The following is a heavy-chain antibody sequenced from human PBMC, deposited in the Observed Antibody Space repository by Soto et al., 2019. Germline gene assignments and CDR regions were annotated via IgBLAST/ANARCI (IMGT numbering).Heavy chain of an antibody. CDR3: ARALYYAFWSGPEPSYYYYMDL. CDR1: GGSISSYY. CDR2: IYYSGST. V-gene: IGHV4-59*01. D-gene: IGHD3-3*01. Sequence: PSETLSLTCTVPGGSISSYYCSWIRQPPGKVLEWIGYIYYSGSTNYNPSLKSRVTISVDTSKNQLSLKLSSVTAADTAVYSCARALYYAFWSGPEPSYYYYMDLWGKGTTVTVSS. J-gene: IGHJ6*03.